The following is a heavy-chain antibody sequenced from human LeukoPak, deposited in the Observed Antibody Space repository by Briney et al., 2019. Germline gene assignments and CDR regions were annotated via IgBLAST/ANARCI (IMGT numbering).Heavy chain of an antibody. Sequence: PGRSLKLSCAASGFTFSGCHIHWVRQAPGKGLEWVALVRHDGSKTYYADFVKGRFTVSRDNSKNTLFLQMNSLRAEDTRVYYCAKDSNDNGDYNYFDFWGQGTLVTVSS. D-gene: IGHD4-17*01. J-gene: IGHJ4*02. CDR3: AKDSNDNGDYNYFDF. CDR1: GFTFSGCH. V-gene: IGHV3-33*06. CDR2: VRHDGSKT.